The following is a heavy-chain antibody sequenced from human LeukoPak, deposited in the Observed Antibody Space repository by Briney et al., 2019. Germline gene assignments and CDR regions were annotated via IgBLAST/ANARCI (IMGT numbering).Heavy chain of an antibody. CDR1: GFTFSYVY. CDR3: TTVYHYYDSSGYLARH. D-gene: IGHD3-22*01. CDR2: IKSKTDGGTT. Sequence: GGSLRLSCTASGFTFSYVYMTWVRQAPGKGLEWLGHIKSKTDGGTTGYAAPVKGSFSISRDDSKNTLYLQMNSLKTEDTAVYYCTTVYHYYDSSGYLARHWGQGTLVTVSS. J-gene: IGHJ1*01. V-gene: IGHV3-15*01.